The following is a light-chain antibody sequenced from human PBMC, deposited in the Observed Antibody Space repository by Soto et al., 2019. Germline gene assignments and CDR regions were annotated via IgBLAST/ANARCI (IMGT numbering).Light chain of an antibody. V-gene: IGLV2-11*01. CDR1: SSDVGAYNY. Sequence: QSALTQPRSVPGSPGQSVTISCTGTSSDVGAYNYVSWYQQHPGKAPKFMIYDVSKRPSGVPDRFSGSKSGNTASLTISGLQAEDEADYYCCSYAGTYSYVFGNGTKVTVL. CDR2: DVS. J-gene: IGLJ1*01. CDR3: CSYAGTYSYV.